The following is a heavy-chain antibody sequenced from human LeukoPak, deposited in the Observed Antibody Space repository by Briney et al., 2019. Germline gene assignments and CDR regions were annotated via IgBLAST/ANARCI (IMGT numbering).Heavy chain of an antibody. J-gene: IGHJ4*02. D-gene: IGHD3-3*01. CDR3: AVIRFLEWLSSPYFDY. Sequence: PGGSLRLSCAASGFTFDDYAMHWVRQAPGKGLEWVSGISWNSGSIGYADSVKGRFTISRDNAKNSLYLQMNSLRAEDTAVYYCAVIRFLEWLSSPYFDYWGQGTLVTVSS. CDR2: ISWNSGSI. V-gene: IGHV3-9*01. CDR1: GFTFDDYA.